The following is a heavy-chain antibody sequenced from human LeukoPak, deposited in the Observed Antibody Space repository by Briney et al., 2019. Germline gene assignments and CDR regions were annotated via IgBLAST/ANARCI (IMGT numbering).Heavy chain of an antibody. CDR2: IYYSGST. Sequence: SETLSLTCIVSGGSISSYYWSWIRQPPGKGLEWIGYIYYSGSTNYNPSLKSRVTISVDTSKNQFSLKLSSVTAADTAVYYCARVFGYSSGWYRGNAFDIWGQGTMVTVSS. D-gene: IGHD6-19*01. V-gene: IGHV4-59*01. CDR1: GGSISSYY. J-gene: IGHJ3*02. CDR3: ARVFGYSSGWYRGNAFDI.